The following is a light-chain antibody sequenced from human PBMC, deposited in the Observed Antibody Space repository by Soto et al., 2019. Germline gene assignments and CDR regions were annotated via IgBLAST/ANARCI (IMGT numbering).Light chain of an antibody. Sequence: IQATQSPSSLSASVGDRVTITCRASQDISSYLAWYQQKPGKAPTLLIYAASTWQSGVPSRFSGSGFGTDFTLTISSLQAEDFASYYCQQLRSYPSTFGGGTKVEIK. CDR2: AAS. J-gene: IGKJ4*01. CDR3: QQLRSYPST. CDR1: QDISSY. V-gene: IGKV1-9*01.